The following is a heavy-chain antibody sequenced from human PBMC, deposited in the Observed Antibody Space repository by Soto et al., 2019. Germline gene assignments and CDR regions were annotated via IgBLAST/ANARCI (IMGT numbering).Heavy chain of an antibody. CDR2: ISGTGGST. CDR3: GKGNSKWGTGDAFDI. Sequence: PGGSLRLSCAASGFTFNSYALNWVRQAPGKGLEWVSSISGTGGSTFYAGSAKGRLTISRGNSKNTLFLQMTSLRAEDTAVYYCGKGNSKWGTGDAFDIWGQGTMVTVSS. V-gene: IGHV3-23*01. CDR1: GFTFNSYA. J-gene: IGHJ3*02. D-gene: IGHD7-27*01.